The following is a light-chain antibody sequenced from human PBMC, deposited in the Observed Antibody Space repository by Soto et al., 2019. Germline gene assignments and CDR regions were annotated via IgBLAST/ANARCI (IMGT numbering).Light chain of an antibody. CDR3: QQYDNLPRT. Sequence: DIQMTQSPSSLSASVGDRVTITCQASQDISNYLNWYQQKPGKAPKLLIYDASNLETGVPSRFSGSGSGKDFTFNNSSQQAEDIATYYCQQYDNLPRTFRGGTKVEIK. J-gene: IGKJ4*01. V-gene: IGKV1-33*01. CDR1: QDISNY. CDR2: DAS.